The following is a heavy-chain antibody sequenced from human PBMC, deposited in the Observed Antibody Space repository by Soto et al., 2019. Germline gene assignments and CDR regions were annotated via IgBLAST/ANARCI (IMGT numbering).Heavy chain of an antibody. V-gene: IGHV4-34*01. D-gene: IGHD3-22*01. J-gene: IGHJ4*02. Sequence: LEPMSLTYGVSGGSFSGYYWSRIRQPPGKGLEWIGEISHSGTTNYNPSLKSRVTMSVDRSKNQFSLNLSSVTAADTAVYYCARAGDSSRYADSRAQGTLVTVSS. CDR2: ISHSGTT. CDR3: ARAGDSSRYADS. CDR1: GGSFSGYY.